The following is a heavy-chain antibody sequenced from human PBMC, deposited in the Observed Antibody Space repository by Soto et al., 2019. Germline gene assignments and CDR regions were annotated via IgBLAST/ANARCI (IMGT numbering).Heavy chain of an antibody. V-gene: IGHV3-64D*06. CDR1: GFTFSSYA. CDR2: VRGNGDPP. CDR3: VKRRGGNNLNFFD. D-gene: IGHD1-7*01. J-gene: IGHJ4*02. Sequence: PGGSLRLSCSASGFTFSSYAIHWVRQAPWKGLEYVSGVRGNGDPPFYADSVKGRFTISRDNSKNTLYLQMSSLSADDTAVYYCVKRRGGNNLNFFDWGQGDLVTVSS.